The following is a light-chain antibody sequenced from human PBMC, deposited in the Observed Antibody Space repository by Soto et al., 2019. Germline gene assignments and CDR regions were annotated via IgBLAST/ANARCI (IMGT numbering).Light chain of an antibody. Sequence: ETMMTQSPGALSVSLGDRATVSCTASQSVRNKLAWFQQKPGQPPRLLIHGASTRATGVPVRFSGSGSGTEVTLTISSLQSEDLGLYFCQQYDKWPRTFGQGTKVEI. CDR3: QQYDKWPRT. V-gene: IGKV3-15*01. CDR1: QSVRNK. J-gene: IGKJ1*01. CDR2: GAS.